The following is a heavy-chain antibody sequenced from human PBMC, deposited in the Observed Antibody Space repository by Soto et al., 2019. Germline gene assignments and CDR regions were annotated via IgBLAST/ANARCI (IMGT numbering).Heavy chain of an antibody. CDR3: ANIRGYDLGSTTFQH. J-gene: IGHJ1*01. V-gene: IGHV3-23*01. Sequence: EVQLLESGGGLVQPGGSLRLSCAASGFTFSSSAMSWVRQVPGKGLDWVSAISGNGDTTYYADSVKGRFTISRDISKNTMYLQMKSLRAEDTAVYYFANIRGYDLGSTTFQHWGQGTLVTGSS. D-gene: IGHD5-12*01. CDR1: GFTFSSSA. CDR2: ISGNGDTT.